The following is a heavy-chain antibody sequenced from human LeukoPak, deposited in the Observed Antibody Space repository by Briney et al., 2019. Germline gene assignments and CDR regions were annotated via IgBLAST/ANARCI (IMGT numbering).Heavy chain of an antibody. CDR1: GFTFSSYA. J-gene: IGHJ5*02. D-gene: IGHD3-10*01. CDR3: AGSITMVRGARWVNWFDP. Sequence: GGSLRLSCAASGFTFSSYAMSWVRQAPGKGLEWVSAISGSGGSTYYADSVKGRFTISRHNSKNTLYLQMNSLRAEDTAVYYCAGSITMVRGARWVNWFDPWGQGTLVTVSS. V-gene: IGHV3-23*01. CDR2: ISGSGGST.